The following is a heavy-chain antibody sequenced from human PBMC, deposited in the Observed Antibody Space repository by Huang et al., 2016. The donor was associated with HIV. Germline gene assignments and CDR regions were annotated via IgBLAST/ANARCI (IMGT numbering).Heavy chain of an antibody. CDR2: VNHKSGAT. CDR3: ERAVVRGLIIRFDP. Sequence: GASVKVSCRTSGYIFTDYYIHWVRQAPGQGLEWMGWVNHKSGATNQAQRVQGRLHMTTDTSTSAVYMELANLRSDDTAVYYCERAVVRGLIIRFDPWGQGTLVTVSS. V-gene: IGHV1-2*02. J-gene: IGHJ5*02. D-gene: IGHD3-10*01. CDR1: GYIFTDYY.